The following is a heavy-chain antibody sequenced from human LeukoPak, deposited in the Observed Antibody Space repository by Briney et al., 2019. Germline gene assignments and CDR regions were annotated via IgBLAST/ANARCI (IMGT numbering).Heavy chain of an antibody. CDR1: GFTFSSYG. CDR3: ARDARIQLGPAAVADPDAFDI. D-gene: IGHD5-18*01. J-gene: IGHJ3*02. V-gene: IGHV3-33*01. Sequence: GGSLRLSCAASGFTFSSYGMHWVRRAPGKGLEWVAVIWYDGSNKYYADSVKGRFTISRDNSKNTLYLQMNSLRAEDTAVYYCARDARIQLGPAAVADPDAFDIWGQGTMVTVSS. CDR2: IWYDGSNK.